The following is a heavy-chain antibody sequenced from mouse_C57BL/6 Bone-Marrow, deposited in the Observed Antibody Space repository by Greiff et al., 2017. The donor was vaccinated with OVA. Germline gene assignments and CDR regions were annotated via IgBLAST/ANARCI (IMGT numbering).Heavy chain of an antibody. Sequence: QVQLKESGPGLVQPSQSLSITCTVSGFSFTSYGVHWVRQSPGKGLEWLGVIWSGGSTDYNAAFISRLSISKDNSKSQVFFKMSSLQADDTAIYYCAREGGLRQRGFAYWGQGTLVTVSA. CDR1: GFSFTSYG. CDR3: AREGGLRQRGFAY. CDR2: IWSGGST. J-gene: IGHJ3*01. D-gene: IGHD2-4*01. V-gene: IGHV2-2*01.